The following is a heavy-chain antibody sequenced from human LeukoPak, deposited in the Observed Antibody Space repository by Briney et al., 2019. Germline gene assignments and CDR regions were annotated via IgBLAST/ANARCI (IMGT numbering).Heavy chain of an antibody. CDR1: GYTFTGYY. D-gene: IGHD4-11*01. J-gene: IGHJ4*02. CDR2: INPRSGGT. V-gene: IGHV1-2*02. CDR3: ARASTTAADYFDY. Sequence: ASVKVSCKASGYTFTGYYMHWVRQAPGQGLERMGWINPRSGGTNSAQRFQGRVTMTRDTSISTAYMELSRLRPDDTAVYYCARASTTAADYFDYWGQGTLVTVSS.